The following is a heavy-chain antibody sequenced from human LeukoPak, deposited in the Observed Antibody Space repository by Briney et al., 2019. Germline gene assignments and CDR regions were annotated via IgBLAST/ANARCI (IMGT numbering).Heavy chain of an antibody. D-gene: IGHD1-26*01. CDR1: GFTFSSYS. V-gene: IGHV3-21*01. CDR3: ARERSRRYYYYYGMDV. CDR2: ISSSSSYI. Sequence: GGSLRLSCAASGFTFSSYSMNWVRQAPGKGLEWVSSISSSSSYIYYADSVKGRFTISRDNAKNSLYLQMNSLRAEDTAVYYCARERSRRYYYYYGMDVWGQGTTVTASS. J-gene: IGHJ6*02.